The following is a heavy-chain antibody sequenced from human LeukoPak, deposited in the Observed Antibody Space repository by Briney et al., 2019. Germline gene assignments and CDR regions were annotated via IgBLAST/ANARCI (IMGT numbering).Heavy chain of an antibody. J-gene: IGHJ4*02. D-gene: IGHD6-19*01. CDR1: GYSISSGYY. CDR2: IYHSGST. Sequence: SETLSLTCTVSGYSISSGYYWGWIRQPPGKGLEWIGSIYHSGSTYYNPSLKSRVTISVDTSKNQFSLKLSSVTAADTAVYYCARGPSGYSSEGKKYYFDYWGQGTLVTVSS. V-gene: IGHV4-38-2*02. CDR3: ARGPSGYSSEGKKYYFDY.